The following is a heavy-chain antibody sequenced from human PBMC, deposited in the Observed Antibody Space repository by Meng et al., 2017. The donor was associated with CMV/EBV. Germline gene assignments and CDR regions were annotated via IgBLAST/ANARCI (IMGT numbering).Heavy chain of an antibody. CDR1: GGSIISYY. Sequence: PETLSLTCPVSGGSIISYYWSWIRQPPGKGLEWIGYIYYSGSTNYNPALKSRVTIPVDTSTYQFSLKLSSVTAADAAVYYFARVYGDYADNYYYYGMDVWGQGTTVTVSS. J-gene: IGHJ6*02. V-gene: IGHV4-59*01. CDR2: IYYSGST. D-gene: IGHD4-17*01. CDR3: ARVYGDYADNYYYYGMDV.